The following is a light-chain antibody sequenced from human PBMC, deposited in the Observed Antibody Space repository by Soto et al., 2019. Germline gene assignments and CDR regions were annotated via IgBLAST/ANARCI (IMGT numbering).Light chain of an antibody. CDR1: QSVSSY. V-gene: IGKV3-11*01. CDR2: DAS. Sequence: EIVLTQSPATLSLSPVEIATLSCSASQSVSSYLAWYQQKPGQAPRLLIYDASNRATGIPARFSGSGSGTDFTLTISSLEPEDFAVYYCQQRSNWPPYFGQGKRLEI. J-gene: IGKJ5*01. CDR3: QQRSNWPPY.